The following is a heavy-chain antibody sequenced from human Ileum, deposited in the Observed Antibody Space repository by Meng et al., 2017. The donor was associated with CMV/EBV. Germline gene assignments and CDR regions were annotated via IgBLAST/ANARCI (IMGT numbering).Heavy chain of an antibody. CDR3: AKDDFRSSYFDY. J-gene: IGHJ4*02. CDR1: GFTFNTYS. D-gene: IGHD3/OR15-3a*01. CDR2: ISGSGGRT. V-gene: IGHV3-23*01. Sequence: GESLKISCAASGFTFNTYSMNWVRQAPGKGLEWVSGISGSGGRTYYADSVKGRFTVSRDNSKNTLYLEMNSLRAEDTAVYYCAKDDFRSSYFDYWGQGTLVTVSS.